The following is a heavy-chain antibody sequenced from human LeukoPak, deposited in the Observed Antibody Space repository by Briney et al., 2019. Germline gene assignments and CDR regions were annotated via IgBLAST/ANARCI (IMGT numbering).Heavy chain of an antibody. CDR3: ARGPKSMVRGVIFGY. J-gene: IGHJ4*02. D-gene: IGHD3-10*01. CDR1: GGSFSGYY. Sequence: PSETLSLTCAVYGGSFSGYYWSWIRQPPGKGLEWIGEINHSGSTNYNPSLKSRVTISVDTSKNQFSLKLSSVTAADTAVYYCARGPKSMVRGVIFGYWGQGTLVTVSS. V-gene: IGHV4-34*01. CDR2: INHSGST.